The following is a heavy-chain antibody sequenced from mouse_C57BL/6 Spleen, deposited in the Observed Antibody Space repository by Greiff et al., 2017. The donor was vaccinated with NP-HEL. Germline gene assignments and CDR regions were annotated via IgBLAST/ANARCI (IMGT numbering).Heavy chain of an antibody. J-gene: IGHJ4*01. D-gene: IGHD1-1*01. CDR3: TRTTNAMDY. CDR1: GFTFSNYW. Sequence: EVKLEESGGGLVQPGGSMKLSCVASGFTFSNYWMNWVRQSPEKGLEWVAQIRLKSDNYATHYAVSVKGRFTISRDDSKSSVYLQMNNLRAEDTGIYYCTRTTNAMDYWGQGTSVTVSS. V-gene: IGHV6-3*01. CDR2: IRLKSDNYAT.